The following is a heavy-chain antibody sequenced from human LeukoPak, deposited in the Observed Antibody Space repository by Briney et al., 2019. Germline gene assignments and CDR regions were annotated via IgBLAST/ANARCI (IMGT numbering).Heavy chain of an antibody. D-gene: IGHD2-2*01. CDR2: ISGSAGRT. CDR1: GFTFSIYG. CDR3: AKVPADPSEPLPPHAFDI. V-gene: IGHV3-23*01. J-gene: IGHJ3*02. Sequence: PGGSLRLSCAVSGFTFSIYGLSWVCQAPGKGLEWVSTISGSAGRTNYADYVKGRFTISRDNSKNTLYLQMNSLRAEDTAVYFCAKVPADPSEPLPPHAFDIWGQGTMVTVSS.